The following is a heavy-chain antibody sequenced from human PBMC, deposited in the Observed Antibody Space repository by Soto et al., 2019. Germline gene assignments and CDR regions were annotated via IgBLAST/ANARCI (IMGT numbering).Heavy chain of an antibody. Sequence: PGESLKISCKGSGYSFTSYWIGWVGQMPGKGLAWMGTIYPGDSDTRYSPSFQGQGTISADKSISTAYPQWSSLKASGTAMYYCARRNSSSWYTAFDIWGQGTMVTVSS. D-gene: IGHD6-13*01. J-gene: IGHJ3*02. V-gene: IGHV5-51*01. CDR3: ARRNSSSWYTAFDI. CDR1: GYSFTSYW. CDR2: IYPGDSDT.